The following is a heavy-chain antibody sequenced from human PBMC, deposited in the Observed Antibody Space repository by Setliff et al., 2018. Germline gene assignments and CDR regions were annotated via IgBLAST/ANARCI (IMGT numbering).Heavy chain of an antibody. V-gene: IGHV3-23*01. CDR1: GFTFSSYA. CDR2: ISGSGGST. CDR3: AKDSSGWYRYYYYMDV. D-gene: IGHD6-19*01. Sequence: LRLSCAASGFTFSSYAMSWVRQAPGKGLEWVSAISGSGGSTYYADSVKGRFTISRDNSKNTLYLQMNSLRAEDTAVYYCAKDSSGWYRYYYYMDVWGKGTTVTVSS. J-gene: IGHJ6*03.